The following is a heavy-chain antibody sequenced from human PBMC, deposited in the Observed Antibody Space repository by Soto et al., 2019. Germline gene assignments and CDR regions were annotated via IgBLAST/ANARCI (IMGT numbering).Heavy chain of an antibody. Sequence: PGGSLRLSCAASEFTFSHYAMHWVRQAPGKGLQWLAVISYDGNNKYYADSVEGRFTISRDNSKNTVYLQMNSLRLEDTAVYYCARGPSYSDSYFDHWGQGTLVTVSS. CDR1: EFTFSHYA. J-gene: IGHJ4*02. V-gene: IGHV3-30*03. D-gene: IGHD4-17*01. CDR2: ISYDGNNK. CDR3: ARGPSYSDSYFDH.